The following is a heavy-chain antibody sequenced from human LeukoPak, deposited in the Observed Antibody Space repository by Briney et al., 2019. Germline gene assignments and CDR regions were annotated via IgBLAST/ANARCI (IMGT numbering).Heavy chain of an antibody. CDR1: GFTFSSYA. CDR2: ISGSGGST. V-gene: IGHV3-23*01. J-gene: IGHJ4*02. CDR3: ATGPSMYYFDY. Sequence: GGSLRLFCAASGFTFSSYAMSWVRQAPGKGLEWVSAISGSGGSTYYADSVKGRFTISRDNSKNTLYLQMNSLRAEDTAVYYCATGPSMYYFDYWGQGTLVTVSS.